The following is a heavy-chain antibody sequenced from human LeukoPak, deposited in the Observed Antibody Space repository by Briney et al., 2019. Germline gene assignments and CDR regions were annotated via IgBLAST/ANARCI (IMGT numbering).Heavy chain of an antibody. J-gene: IGHJ4*02. CDR2: IYNSGST. CDR3: ARPTFASYSSGYHY. V-gene: IGHV4-59*08. D-gene: IGHD3-22*01. Sequence: SETLSLTCTVSGGSISSYYWSWIRQPPGKGLEWIGHIYNSGSTNYNPSLKSRVTMSVDTSKNQFSLRLSSVTAADTAVYYCARPTFASYSSGYHYWGQGTLVTVSS. CDR1: GGSISSYY.